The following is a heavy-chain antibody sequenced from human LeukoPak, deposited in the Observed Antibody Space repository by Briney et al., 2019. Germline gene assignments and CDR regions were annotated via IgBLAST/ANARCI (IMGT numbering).Heavy chain of an antibody. V-gene: IGHV4-34*01. CDR1: GVSFSGYY. Sequence: SETLSLTCAVYGVSFSGYYWNWIRQPPGEGLEWIGEINHSGSANYNPSLKSRVTISVDTSKNQFSLKLSSVTAADTAVYYCARDPLSYGSGSYYRRTGWFDPWGQGTLVTVSS. CDR3: ARDPLSYGSGSYYRRTGWFDP. J-gene: IGHJ5*02. CDR2: INHSGSA. D-gene: IGHD3-10*01.